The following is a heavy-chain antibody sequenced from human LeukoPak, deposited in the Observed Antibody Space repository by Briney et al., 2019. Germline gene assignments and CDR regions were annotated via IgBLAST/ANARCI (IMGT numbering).Heavy chain of an antibody. V-gene: IGHV3-48*01. D-gene: IGHD4-11*01. CDR3: ATYSILNAREFRY. CDR2: ISSSSSTM. CDR1: GFTFSPYT. Sequence: GGSLRLSCAASGFTFSPYTMQWVRQAPGKGLEWVSSISSSSSTMYYADSVKGRFTISRDNAKNSVYLQMNSLGADDTAVYYCATYSILNAREFRYWGQGTLVTVTS. J-gene: IGHJ1*01.